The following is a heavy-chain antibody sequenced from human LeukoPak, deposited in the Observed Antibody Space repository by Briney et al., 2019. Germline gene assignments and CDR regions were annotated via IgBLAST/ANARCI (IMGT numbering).Heavy chain of an antibody. Sequence: GASVKVSCKASGGGFTFTSHAISWVRQAPGQGLEWMGGLIPIYGSANYAQKFQGRVTITSDESTRTVYMELSSLRPEDSAVYYCARGPGYWGQGTLVTVSS. CDR2: LIPIYGSA. J-gene: IGHJ4*02. V-gene: IGHV1-69*13. CDR1: GGGFTFTSHA. CDR3: ARGPGY.